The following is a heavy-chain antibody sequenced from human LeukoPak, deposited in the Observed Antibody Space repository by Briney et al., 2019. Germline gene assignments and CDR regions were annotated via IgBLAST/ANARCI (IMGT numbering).Heavy chain of an antibody. CDR3: ARVPNCGGDCYSGYYFDY. V-gene: IGHV4-39*07. CDR1: GGSISSSSYY. Sequence: SETLSLTCTVSGGSISSSSYYWGWIRQPPGKGLEWIGSIYYSGSTYYNPSLKSRVTISVDTSKNQFSLKLSSVTAADTAVYYCARVPNCGGDCYSGYYFDYWGQGTLVTVSS. CDR2: IYYSGST. J-gene: IGHJ4*02. D-gene: IGHD2-21*02.